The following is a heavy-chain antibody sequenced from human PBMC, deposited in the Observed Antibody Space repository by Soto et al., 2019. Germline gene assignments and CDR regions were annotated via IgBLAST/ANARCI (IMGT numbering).Heavy chain of an antibody. Sequence: SETLSLTCTVSGGSISSSSYYWGWIRQPPGKGLEWIGSIYYSGSTYYNPSLKSRVTISVDTSKNQFSLKLSSVTAADTAVYYCARHRGRYDFWSGYLVDYWGQGTLVTVSS. V-gene: IGHV4-39*01. CDR1: GGSISSSSYY. J-gene: IGHJ4*02. D-gene: IGHD3-3*01. CDR3: ARHRGRYDFWSGYLVDY. CDR2: IYYSGST.